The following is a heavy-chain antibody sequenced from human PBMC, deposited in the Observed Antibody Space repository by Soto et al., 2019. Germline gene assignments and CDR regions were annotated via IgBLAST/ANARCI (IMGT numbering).Heavy chain of an antibody. V-gene: IGHV3-23*01. CDR2: ISGSGGST. D-gene: IGHD6-13*01. CDR1: GFTFSSYA. J-gene: IGHJ4*02. Sequence: GGSLRLSCAASGFTFSSYAMSWVRQAPGKGLEWVSAISGSGGSTDYADSVKGRFTISRDNSKNTLYLQMNSLRAEDTAVYYCAKEYGYSSTWFEFDYWGQGTLVTVSS. CDR3: AKEYGYSSTWFEFDY.